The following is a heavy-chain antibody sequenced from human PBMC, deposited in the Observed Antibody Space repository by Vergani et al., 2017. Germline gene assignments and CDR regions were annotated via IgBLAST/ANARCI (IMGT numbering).Heavy chain of an antibody. CDR1: GGTFSSYA. J-gene: IGHJ4*02. V-gene: IGHV1-69*12. CDR2: IIPIFGTA. Sequence: QVQLVQSGAEVKKPGSSVKVSCKASGGTFSSYAISWVRQAPGQGLEWLGGIIPIFGTANYAQKFQGRVTITADESTSTADMELSSLRSEDTAVYYCARGKERWLQSPIDYWGQGTLVTVSS. CDR3: ARGKERWLQSPIDY. D-gene: IGHD5-24*01.